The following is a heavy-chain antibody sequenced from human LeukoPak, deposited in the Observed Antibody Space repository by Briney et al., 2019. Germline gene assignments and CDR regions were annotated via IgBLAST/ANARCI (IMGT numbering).Heavy chain of an antibody. CDR2: IIGSSGDT. J-gene: IGHJ4*02. CDR3: AKDLRTYGSGIYRLPTVIFDY. Sequence: GGSLRLSCAASGFTFSNYAMSWVRQAPGKGLEWVSSIIGSSGDTYYADSVKGRFTISRDNSKNTLYLQMNSLRAEDTAVYYCAKDLRTYGSGIYRLPTVIFDYWGQGTLVTVSS. D-gene: IGHD3-10*01. V-gene: IGHV3-23*01. CDR1: GFTFSNYA.